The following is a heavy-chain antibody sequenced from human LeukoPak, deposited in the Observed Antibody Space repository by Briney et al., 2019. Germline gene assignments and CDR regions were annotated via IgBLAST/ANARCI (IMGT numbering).Heavy chain of an antibody. CDR3: ARDGWFGELLDY. CDR1: GGSISSYY. CDR2: IYTSGST. D-gene: IGHD3-10*01. J-gene: IGHJ4*02. V-gene: IGHV4-4*07. Sequence: PSETLSLTCTVSGGSISSYYCSWIRQPAGKGLEWIGRIYTSGSTNYNPSLKSRVTMSIETSKNQFSLKLSSVTAADTAVYYCARDGWFGELLDYWGQGTLVIVSS.